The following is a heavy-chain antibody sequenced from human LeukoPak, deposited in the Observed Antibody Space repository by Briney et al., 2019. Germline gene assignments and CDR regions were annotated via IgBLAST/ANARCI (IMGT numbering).Heavy chain of an antibody. Sequence: GGSLRLSCAASGFTVSSNYMSWVRQAPGKGLEWVSVIYSGGSTYYADSVKGRFSISRDNSKNTLYLQMNSLRAEDTAVYYCARDSLRVDAFDIWGQGTMVTVSS. CDR3: ARDSLRVDAFDI. V-gene: IGHV3-66*01. CDR1: GFTVSSNY. J-gene: IGHJ3*02. CDR2: IYSGGST.